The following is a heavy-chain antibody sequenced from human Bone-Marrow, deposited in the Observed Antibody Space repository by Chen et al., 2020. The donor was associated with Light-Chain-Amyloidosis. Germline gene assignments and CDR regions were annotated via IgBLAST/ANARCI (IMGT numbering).Heavy chain of an antibody. CDR2: IYPDDSDA. CDR3: ARRRDGYNFDY. CDR1: GYTFPNYW. J-gene: IGHJ4*02. Sequence: EVQLEQSGPEEKKPGESLKISCKGSGYTFPNYWIGWVRQMPGKGLELMGVIYPDDSDAIYSPSFEGQVTISADKSITTAYLQWRSLKASDTAMYYCARRRDGYNFDYWGQGTLVTVSS. D-gene: IGHD5-12*01. V-gene: IGHV5-51*01.